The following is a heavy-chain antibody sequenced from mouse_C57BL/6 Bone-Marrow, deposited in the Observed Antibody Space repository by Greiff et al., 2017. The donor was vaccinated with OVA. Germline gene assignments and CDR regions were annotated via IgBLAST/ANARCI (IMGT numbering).Heavy chain of an antibody. D-gene: IGHD1-1*01. Sequence: EVQLVESGPGLAKPSQTLSLTCSVTGYSITSDYWNWIRKFPGNKLEYMGYISYSGSTYYNPSLKSRISITRDTSKNQYYLQLNSVTTEDTATYYCARRIYYGSSYYWYFDVWGTGTTVTVSS. J-gene: IGHJ1*03. CDR1: GYSITSDY. V-gene: IGHV3-8*01. CDR2: ISYSGST. CDR3: ARRIYYGSSYYWYFDV.